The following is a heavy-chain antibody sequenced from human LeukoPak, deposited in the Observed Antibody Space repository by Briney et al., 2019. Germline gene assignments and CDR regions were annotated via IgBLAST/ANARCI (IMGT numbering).Heavy chain of an antibody. CDR2: IYPGDSDT. CDR1: GYTFTSYR. V-gene: IGHV5-51*01. D-gene: IGHD4-17*01. J-gene: IGHJ5*02. Sequence: GEPLKISCKGSGYTFTSYRFGWVSQMPGKGLEGMELIYPGDSDTRSSPSFQGQVTISADKSISTAYLQWSSLKASDTAMYYCARHRRSANNWFDPWGQGTLVTVSS. CDR3: ARHRRSANNWFDP.